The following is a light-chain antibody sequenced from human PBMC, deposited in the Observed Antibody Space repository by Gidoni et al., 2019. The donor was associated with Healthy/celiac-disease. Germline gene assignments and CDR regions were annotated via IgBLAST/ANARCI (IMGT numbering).Light chain of an antibody. J-gene: IGKJ1*01. CDR1: QSISSW. V-gene: IGKV1-5*03. Sequence: IQMTQSPSTLSASVGDRVTITCRASQSISSWLAWYQQKPGKPPKLLIYKASSLESGVPSRFSGSGSGTEFTLTISSLQPDDFATYYCQQYNSYSRTFGQGTKVEIK. CDR3: QQYNSYSRT. CDR2: KAS.